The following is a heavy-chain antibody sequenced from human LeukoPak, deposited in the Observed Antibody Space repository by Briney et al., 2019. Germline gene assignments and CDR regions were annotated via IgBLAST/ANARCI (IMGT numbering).Heavy chain of an antibody. Sequence: GGSLRLSCAAFGFTFSSYWMSWVRQAPGKGLEWVANIKQDGSEKYYVGSVKGRFTISRDNAKNSLYLQMNGLRAEDTAVYYCARHYYDGSGYYLSYYYYGMDVWGQGTTVTVSS. CDR3: ARHYYDGSGYYLSYYYYGMDV. V-gene: IGHV3-7*01. CDR1: GFTFSSYW. D-gene: IGHD3-22*01. J-gene: IGHJ6*02. CDR2: IKQDGSEK.